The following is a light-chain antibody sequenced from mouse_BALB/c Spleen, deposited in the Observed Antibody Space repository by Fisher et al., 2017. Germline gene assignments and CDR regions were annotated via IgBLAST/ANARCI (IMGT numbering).Light chain of an antibody. CDR3: HQYHRSPPT. Sequence: DIVLTQTPAIMSASPGEKVTMTCRASSSVSSSYLHWYQQKSGASPKLWIYSTSNLASGVPARFSGSGSGTSYSLTISSVEAEDAATYYCHQYHRSPPTFGGGTKLEIK. J-gene: IGKJ1*01. CDR2: STS. V-gene: IGKV4-57-1*01. CDR1: SSVSSSY.